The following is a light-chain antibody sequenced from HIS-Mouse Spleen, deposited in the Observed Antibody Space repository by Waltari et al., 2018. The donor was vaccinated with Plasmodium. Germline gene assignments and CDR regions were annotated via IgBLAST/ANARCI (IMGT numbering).Light chain of an antibody. CDR1: ALPKQY. J-gene: IGLJ2*01. CDR3: QSADSSGTYVV. V-gene: IGLV3-25*03. Sequence: SYELTQPPSVSVSPGPTARITCSGDALPKQYAYWYHQKPGQAPVLVINKDTERPSGIPERFSGSSSGTTVTLTISGVQAEDEADYYCQSADSSGTYVVFGGGTKLTVL. CDR2: KDT.